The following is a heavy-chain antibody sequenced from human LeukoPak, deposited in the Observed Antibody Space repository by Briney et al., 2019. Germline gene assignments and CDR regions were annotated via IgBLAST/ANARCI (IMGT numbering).Heavy chain of an antibody. CDR3: ARDRTQGYCSGGSCYAH. Sequence: GGSLRLSCAASGFTVSSNYMSWVRQAPGKGLEWVSVIYSGGSTYYADSVKGRFTISRDNSKNTLYLQMNSLRAEDTAVYYCARDRTQGYCSGGSCYAHWGQGTLVTVSS. CDR2: IYSGGST. D-gene: IGHD2-15*01. CDR1: GFTVSSNY. V-gene: IGHV3-66*01. J-gene: IGHJ4*02.